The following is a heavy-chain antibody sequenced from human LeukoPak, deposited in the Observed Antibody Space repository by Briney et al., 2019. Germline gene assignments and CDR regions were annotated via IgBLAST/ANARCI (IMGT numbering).Heavy chain of an antibody. CDR2: INHSGST. CDR1: GGSFSGYY. Sequence: SETLSLTCAVYGGSFSGYYWSWIRQPPGKGLEWIGEINHSGSTNYNPSLKSRVTISVDTSKNQFSLKLSSATAADTAVYYCARGGYDFWSGYYNYFDYWGQGTLVTVSS. V-gene: IGHV4-34*01. J-gene: IGHJ4*02. D-gene: IGHD3-3*01. CDR3: ARGGYDFWSGYYNYFDY.